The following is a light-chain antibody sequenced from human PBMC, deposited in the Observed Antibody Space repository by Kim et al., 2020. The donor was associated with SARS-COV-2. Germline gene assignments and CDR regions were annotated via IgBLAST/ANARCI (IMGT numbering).Light chain of an antibody. J-gene: IGKJ1*01. CDR3: QQYNSYSQT. CDR2: DAS. CDR1: QSINKW. Sequence: ASVGDRVTITCLASQSINKWLAWYQQKPGKAPNLLIYDASSLESEVPSRFSGSGSETEFTLTISSLQPDDFATYYCQQYNSYSQTFGQGTKVDIK. V-gene: IGKV1-5*01.